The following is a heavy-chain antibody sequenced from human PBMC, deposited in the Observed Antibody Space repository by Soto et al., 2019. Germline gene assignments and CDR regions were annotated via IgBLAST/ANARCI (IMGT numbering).Heavy chain of an antibody. Sequence: GASVKVSCKASGYTFTSYDINWVRQATGQGPEWMGWMNPDSGNTGYVQKFQGRVTMTRNTAISTAYMELSSLRSEDTAMYYCARSVGGSNVNFDYWGQGTLVTVSS. V-gene: IGHV1-8*01. D-gene: IGHD3-10*01. CDR1: GYTFTSYD. J-gene: IGHJ4*02. CDR2: MNPDSGNT. CDR3: ARSVGGSNVNFDY.